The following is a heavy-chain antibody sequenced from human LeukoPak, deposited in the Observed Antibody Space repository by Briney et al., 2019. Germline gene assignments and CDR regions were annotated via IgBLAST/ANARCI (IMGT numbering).Heavy chain of an antibody. V-gene: IGHV4-59*01. CDR3: ARTHNSSLIWFDP. CDR2: ISYSGSA. J-gene: IGHJ5*02. CDR1: DDSISDYY. Sequence: PSETLSLTCTVSDDSISDYYWSWIRQPPGKGLEWIGYISYSGSANYNPSLKSRVTISLDTSKNQFSLKLTSVTTADTAVFYCARTHNSSLIWFDPWGQGTLVIVSS. D-gene: IGHD6-13*01.